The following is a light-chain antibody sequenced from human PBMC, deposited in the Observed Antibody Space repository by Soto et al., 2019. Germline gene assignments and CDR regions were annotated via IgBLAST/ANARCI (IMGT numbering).Light chain of an antibody. CDR1: SSDVGGYNY. V-gene: IGLV2-14*01. CDR3: SSYTSSSTLNVL. CDR2: DVS. Sequence: QSALTQPASVSGSPGQSITISCTGTSSDVGGYNYVSRYQQHPGKAPKLMIYDVSNRPSGVSNRFSGSKSGNTASLTISGLQAEDEADYYCSSYTSSSTLNVLFGGGTKLTVL. J-gene: IGLJ2*01.